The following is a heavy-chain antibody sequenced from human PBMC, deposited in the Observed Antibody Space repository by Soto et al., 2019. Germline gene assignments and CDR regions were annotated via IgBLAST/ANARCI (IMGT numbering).Heavy chain of an antibody. V-gene: IGHV1-18*01. Sequence: ASVKVSCKASGYTFTSYGISWVRQAPGQGLEWMGWISAYNGNTNYAQKLQGRVTMTTDTSTSTAYMELRSLRSDDTAVYYCARVSIMITFGGAASGFDPWGQGTLVTVSS. J-gene: IGHJ5*02. D-gene: IGHD3-16*01. CDR3: ARVSIMITFGGAASGFDP. CDR2: ISAYNGNT. CDR1: GYTFTSYG.